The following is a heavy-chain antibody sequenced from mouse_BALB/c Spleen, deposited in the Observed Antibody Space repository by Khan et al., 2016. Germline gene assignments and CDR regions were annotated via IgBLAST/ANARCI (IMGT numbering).Heavy chain of an antibody. CDR3: TRSGGNAYDY. J-gene: IGHJ2*01. CDR2: IYPSDSYT. CDR1: GYIFTSYW. Sequence: QVQLQQPGAELVKPGASVKLSCKASGYIFTSYWLNWVKQRPGQGLEWIGNIYPSDSYTNYNQKFKDRAALTVDRSSSTAYMQISSPTSEDSAVYYCTRSGGNAYDYWGQGTALTVSS. V-gene: IGHV1-69*02. D-gene: IGHD3-1*01.